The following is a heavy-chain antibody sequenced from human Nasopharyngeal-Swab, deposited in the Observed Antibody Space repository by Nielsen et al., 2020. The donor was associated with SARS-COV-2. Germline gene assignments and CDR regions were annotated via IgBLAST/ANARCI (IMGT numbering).Heavy chain of an antibody. J-gene: IGHJ4*02. CDR3: ARDLSQLWFLFDY. CDR2: ISSSSSYI. D-gene: IGHD5-18*01. Sequence: VGQAPGKGLEWVSSISSSSSYIYYADSVKGRFTISRDNAKNSLYLQMNSLRAEDTAVYYCARDLSQLWFLFDYWGQGTLVTVSS. V-gene: IGHV3-21*01.